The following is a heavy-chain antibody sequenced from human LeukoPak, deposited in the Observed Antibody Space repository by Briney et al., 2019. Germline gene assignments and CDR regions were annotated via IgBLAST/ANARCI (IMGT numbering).Heavy chain of an antibody. Sequence: PSQTLSLTCAISGDSVSSNSAAWHWIRQSPSRGLEWLGRTWYRSRWYNEYAASVKSRITINPDTSKNQFSLHLNSVTPEDTAVYYCAAGSSGSSHYYFDYWGQGTLVTVSS. D-gene: IGHD3-10*01. CDR3: AAGSSGSSHYYFDY. J-gene: IGHJ4*02. V-gene: IGHV6-1*01. CDR1: GDSVSSNSAA. CDR2: TWYRSRWYN.